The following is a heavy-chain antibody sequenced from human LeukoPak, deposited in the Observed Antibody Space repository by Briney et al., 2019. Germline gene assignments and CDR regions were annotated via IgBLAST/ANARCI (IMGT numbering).Heavy chain of an antibody. D-gene: IGHD1-26*01. CDR3: ARVPRWGWELIGWFDP. V-gene: IGHV1-18*01. CDR1: GYTFTRYD. CDR2: ISPYNGNT. Sequence: EASVKVSCKASGYTFTRYDINWVRQATGQGLEWMGWISPYNGNTHYAQKLQGRVTMTTDTSTSTAYMELRNLRSDDTAVYYCARVPRWGWELIGWFDPWGQGTLVTVSS. J-gene: IGHJ5*02.